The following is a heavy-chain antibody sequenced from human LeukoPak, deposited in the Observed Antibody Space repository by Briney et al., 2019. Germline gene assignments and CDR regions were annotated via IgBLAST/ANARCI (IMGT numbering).Heavy chain of an antibody. CDR3: ARLPYRGYSYGLLDY. J-gene: IGHJ4*02. CDR1: GFTLDDYG. V-gene: IGHV3-20*04. CDR2: INWNGGST. Sequence: GGSLRLSCAASGFTLDDYGMSWVRQAPGKGLEWVSGINWNGGSTGYADSVKGRFTISRDNAKNSLYLQMNSLRAEDTALYYCARLPYRGYSYGLLDYWGQGTLVTVSS. D-gene: IGHD5-18*01.